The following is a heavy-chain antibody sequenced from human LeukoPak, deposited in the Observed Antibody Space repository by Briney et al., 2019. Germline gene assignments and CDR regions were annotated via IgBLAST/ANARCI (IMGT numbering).Heavy chain of an antibody. CDR2: INPNSGGT. J-gene: IGHJ4*02. CDR3: AREWGLESSGYYYAY. V-gene: IGHV1-2*04. Sequence: ASVKVSCKASGYTFTGYYIHWVRQAPGQGLGWMGWINPNSGGTNYAQKFQDWVTMTGDTSISTAYMELNRLRSEDTAVYYCAREWGLESSGYYYAYWGQGTLVTVSS. CDR1: GYTFTGYY. D-gene: IGHD3-22*01.